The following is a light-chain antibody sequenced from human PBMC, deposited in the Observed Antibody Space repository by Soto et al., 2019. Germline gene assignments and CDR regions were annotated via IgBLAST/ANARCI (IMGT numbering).Light chain of an antibody. V-gene: IGKV1-9*01. Sequence: DIQMTQSPSTLSASLGDRVTITCRASQNINSYLNCYQQKPGKAPNLLIYTTSSLETGVPSRFSGSGSGTEFTLTISSLQPDDFATYYCQQLNSYPRTFGQGTKVDI. CDR1: QNINSY. J-gene: IGKJ1*01. CDR3: QQLNSYPRT. CDR2: TTS.